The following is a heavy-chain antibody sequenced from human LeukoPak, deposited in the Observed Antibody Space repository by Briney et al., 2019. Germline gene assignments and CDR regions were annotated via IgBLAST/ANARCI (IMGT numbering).Heavy chain of an antibody. J-gene: IGHJ4*02. Sequence: GGSLRLSCAASGFTFSSYAMHWVRQAPGKGLEWVAVISYDGSNKYYADSVKGRFTISRGNSKNTLYLQMNSLRAEDTAVYYCASSITMVRGAQAPGYWGQGTLVTVSS. V-gene: IGHV3-30-3*01. CDR2: ISYDGSNK. CDR1: GFTFSSYA. D-gene: IGHD3-10*01. CDR3: ASSITMVRGAQAPGY.